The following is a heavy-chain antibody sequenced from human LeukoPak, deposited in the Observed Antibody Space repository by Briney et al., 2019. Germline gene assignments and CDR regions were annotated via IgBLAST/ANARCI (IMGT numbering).Heavy chain of an antibody. Sequence: ASVKVSCKASGYTFTGYYMHWVRQAPGQGLEWMGWINPNSGGTNHAQKFQGRVTMTRDTSISTAYMELSRLRSDDTAVYYCARSGTTDYFDYWSQGTLVTVSS. V-gene: IGHV1-2*02. J-gene: IGHJ4*02. CDR3: ARSGTTDYFDY. CDR2: INPNSGGT. D-gene: IGHD1-7*01. CDR1: GYTFTGYY.